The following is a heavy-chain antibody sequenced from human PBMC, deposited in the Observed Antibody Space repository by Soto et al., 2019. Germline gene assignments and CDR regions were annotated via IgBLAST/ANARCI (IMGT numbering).Heavy chain of an antibody. Sequence: QVQLVQSGAEVKKPGASVKVSCKASGYTFTSFGFTWVRQAPGQGLEWMGWINAYNGNTNYAQKFQGRVTMTTDTPTSTAYMELRALRSDDTAVSYCAREASGRSVDYWGQATLVTV. D-gene: IGHD6-19*01. CDR1: GYTFTSFG. J-gene: IGHJ4*02. CDR2: INAYNGNT. CDR3: AREASGRSVDY. V-gene: IGHV1-18*04.